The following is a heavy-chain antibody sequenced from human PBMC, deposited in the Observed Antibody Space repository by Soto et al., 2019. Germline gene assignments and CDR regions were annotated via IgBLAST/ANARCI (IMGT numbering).Heavy chain of an antibody. CDR3: ARDTLGVGATGGP. Sequence: EVQLVESGGGLVKPGGSLRLSCAASGFTFSSYSMNWVRQAPGKGLEWVSSISSSSSYIYYADSVKGRFTISRDNAKNSLYLQMNSLRAEDTAVYYCARDTLGVGATGGPWGQGTLVTVSS. CDR2: ISSSSSYI. CDR1: GFTFSSYS. V-gene: IGHV3-21*01. D-gene: IGHD1-26*01. J-gene: IGHJ5*02.